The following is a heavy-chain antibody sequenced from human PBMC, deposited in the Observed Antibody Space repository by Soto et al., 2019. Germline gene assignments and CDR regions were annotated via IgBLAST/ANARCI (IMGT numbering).Heavy chain of an antibody. CDR3: ARVSLPFGY. J-gene: IGHJ4*02. V-gene: IGHV3-53*02. CDR2: IYSSGNT. Sequence: EVQLVETGGGLIQPGGSLRLSCAVSGFTVRSNYMSWVRQAPGKGLEWVSIIYSSGNTYYADSVKGRFTMSRDTSNNTVFLQMSSLRAEDTAVYYCARVSLPFGYWGQGTLVTVSS. CDR1: GFTVRSNY. D-gene: IGHD3-16*01.